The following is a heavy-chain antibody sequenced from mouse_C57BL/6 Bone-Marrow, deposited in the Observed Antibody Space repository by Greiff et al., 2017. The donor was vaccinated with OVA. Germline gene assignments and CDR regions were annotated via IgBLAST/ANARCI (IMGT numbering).Heavy chain of an antibody. CDR2: IDPNSGGT. Sequence: VQLQQPGAELVKPGASVKLSCKASGYTFTSYWMHWVKQRPGRGLEWIGRIDPNSGGTMYNEKFNGKATLTVDNPSSTAYMQLSSRASEDSAVYYWARTGITTVPYWYFDVWGTGTTVTVSS. J-gene: IGHJ1*03. CDR1: GYTFTSYW. D-gene: IGHD1-1*01. V-gene: IGHV1-72*01. CDR3: ARTGITTVPYWYFDV.